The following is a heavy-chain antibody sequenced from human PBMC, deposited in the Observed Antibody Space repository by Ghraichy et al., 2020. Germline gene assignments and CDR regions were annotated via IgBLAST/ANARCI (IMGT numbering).Heavy chain of an antibody. J-gene: IGHJ4*02. D-gene: IGHD2-2*02. CDR1: GYTFTSYG. CDR2: ISGYSGNT. V-gene: IGHV1-18*04. CDR3: ARDDTLGFFDY. Sequence: ASVKVSCKASGYTFTSYGISWVRQAPGQGLEWMGWISGYSGNTNYARILQGRVTMTTDTSTSTAYMELRSLRSDDTAVYYCARDDTLGFFDYWGQGTLVTVSS.